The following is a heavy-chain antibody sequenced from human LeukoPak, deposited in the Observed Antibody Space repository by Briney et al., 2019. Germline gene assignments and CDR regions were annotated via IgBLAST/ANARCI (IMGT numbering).Heavy chain of an antibody. Sequence: GGSLRLSCAASGFTVSSNYMSWVRQAPGKGPEWVSVIYSGGNTYYADSVKGRFTISRDNSKNTLYLQMNSLRAEDTAVYYCARERPTDYYDSSGYPTVGFDYWGQGTLVTVSS. CDR2: IYSGGNT. D-gene: IGHD3-22*01. CDR3: ARERPTDYYDSSGYPTVGFDY. CDR1: GFTVSSNY. V-gene: IGHV3-53*01. J-gene: IGHJ4*02.